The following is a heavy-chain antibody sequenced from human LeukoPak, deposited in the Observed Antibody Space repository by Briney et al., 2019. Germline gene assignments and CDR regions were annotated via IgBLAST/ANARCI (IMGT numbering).Heavy chain of an antibody. CDR3: ARETMVRGVITDDY. J-gene: IGHJ4*02. Sequence: PSETLSLTCTVSGGSISSYYWSWIRQPPGKGLEWIGYIYYSGSTNYNPSLKSRVTISVDTSKNQFFLKLSSVTAADTAVYYCARETMVRGVITDDYWGQGTLVAVSS. D-gene: IGHD3-10*01. V-gene: IGHV4-59*01. CDR2: IYYSGST. CDR1: GGSISSYY.